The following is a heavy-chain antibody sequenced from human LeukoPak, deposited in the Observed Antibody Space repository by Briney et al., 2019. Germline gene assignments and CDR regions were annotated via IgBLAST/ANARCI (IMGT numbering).Heavy chain of an antibody. V-gene: IGHV1-69*13. D-gene: IGHD2-15*01. CDR1: GGTFSSYA. Sequence: ASVTVSCKASGGTFSSYAISWVRQAPGQGVEWMGGIIPIFGTANYAQKFQGRVTITADESTSTAYMELSSLRSEDTAVYYCATPRVGYCSGGSCYWFDPWGQGTLVTVSS. CDR3: ATPRVGYCSGGSCYWFDP. J-gene: IGHJ5*02. CDR2: IIPIFGTA.